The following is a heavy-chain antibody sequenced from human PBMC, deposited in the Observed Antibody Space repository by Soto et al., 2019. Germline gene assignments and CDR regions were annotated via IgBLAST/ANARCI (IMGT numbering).Heavy chain of an antibody. J-gene: IGHJ5*02. CDR3: ARDPYVYDYVWGSYRWGWFDP. V-gene: IGHV3-7*03. Sequence: ESVGGLVQPGGSLRLSCAASGFTFSSYWMSWVRQAPGKGLEWVANIKQDGSEKYYVDSVKGRFTISRDNAKNSLYLQMNSLRAEDTAVYYCARDPYVYDYVWGSYRWGWFDPWGQGTLVTVSS. CDR1: GFTFSSYW. D-gene: IGHD3-16*02. CDR2: IKQDGSEK.